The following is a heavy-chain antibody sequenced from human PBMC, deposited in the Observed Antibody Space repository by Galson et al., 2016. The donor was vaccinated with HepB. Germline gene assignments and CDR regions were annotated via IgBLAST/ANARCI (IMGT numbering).Heavy chain of an antibody. CDR3: SRHRRENNGYGDYYYYYGLEV. CDR2: IHDNGRT. J-gene: IGHJ6*02. Sequence: ETLSLTCTVSGDSISDYFWSWIRQPPGKGLEWIGYIHDNGRTTYSPSLKSRATISVDTSKSQFSLKLNSVTPADTAVYYCSRHRRENNGYGDYYYYYGLEVWGQWPTVIVSS. CDR1: GDSISDYF. V-gene: IGHV4-59*08. D-gene: IGHD2-8*01.